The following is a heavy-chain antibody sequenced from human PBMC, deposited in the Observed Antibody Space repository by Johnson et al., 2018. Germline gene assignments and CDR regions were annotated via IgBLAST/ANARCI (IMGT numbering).Heavy chain of an antibody. CDR1: GYTFTSYA. Sequence: QVQLVQSGAEVKKPGSSVKVSCKASGYTFTSYAMHWVRQAPGQRLEWMGWINAGNGNTKYSQKFQGRVTITRDTSAGTAYMELSSLRSEDTAVYYCARENYDSSGYYVPGDAFDIWGQGTMVTVSS. D-gene: IGHD3-22*01. V-gene: IGHV1-3*01. J-gene: IGHJ3*02. CDR3: ARENYDSSGYYVPGDAFDI. CDR2: INAGNGNT.